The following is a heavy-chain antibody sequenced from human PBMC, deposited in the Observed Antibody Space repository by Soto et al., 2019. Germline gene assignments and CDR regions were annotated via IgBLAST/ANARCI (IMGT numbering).Heavy chain of an antibody. CDR1: GVSISSSNW. Sequence: SETLSLTCAVAGVSISSSNWGSWVRQPPGKGLGGSGEIYHSGSTNYNPSLKGRVTIAVGKSKTQFSLKLSSVTAADTAVYYCAREPRLLIWFGELHDWGRGTMV. CDR3: AREPRLLIWFGELHD. J-gene: IGHJ4*02. V-gene: IGHV4-4*02. CDR2: IYHSGST. D-gene: IGHD3-10*01.